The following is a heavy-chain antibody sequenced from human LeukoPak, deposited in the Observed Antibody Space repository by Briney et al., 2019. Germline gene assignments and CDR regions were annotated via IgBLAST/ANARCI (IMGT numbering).Heavy chain of an antibody. CDR1: GYTFTGYY. J-gene: IGHJ4*02. Sequence: ASVKVSCKASGYTFTGYYMHWARQAPGQGLEWMGLINPNSGGTNYAQKFQRRVTMTRDTSISTAYMELSRLRSDDTAVYYCARATPGIAVANYWGQGTLVTVSS. CDR2: INPNSGGT. V-gene: IGHV1-2*06. CDR3: ARATPGIAVANY. D-gene: IGHD6-19*01.